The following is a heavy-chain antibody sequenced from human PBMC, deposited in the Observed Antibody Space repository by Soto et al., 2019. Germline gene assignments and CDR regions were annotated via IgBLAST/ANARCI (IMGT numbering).Heavy chain of an antibody. Sequence: GGSLRLSCSASGFTFSGYAMHWVRQAPGKGLEYVSAVSSNGGSTYYADSVKGRFTISRDNSKNTLYLQMNSLRAEDTAVYYCAKGRPIAARPAQRFDPWGQGTLVTVSS. CDR1: GFTFSGYA. D-gene: IGHD6-6*01. J-gene: IGHJ5*02. V-gene: IGHV3-64D*08. CDR3: AKGRPIAARPAQRFDP. CDR2: VSSNGGST.